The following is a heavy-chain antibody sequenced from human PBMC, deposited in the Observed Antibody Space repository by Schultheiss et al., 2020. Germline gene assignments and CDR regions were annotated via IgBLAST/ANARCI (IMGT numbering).Heavy chain of an antibody. CDR3: AKREGNLSYYYYMDV. Sequence: SETLSLTCAVYGGSFSGYYWSWIRQPPGKGLEWIGEINHSGSTNYNPSLKSRVTISVDTSKNQFSLKLSSVTAADTAVYYCAKREGNLSYYYYMDVWGKGTTVTVSS. CDR2: INHSGST. D-gene: IGHD1-14*01. J-gene: IGHJ6*03. V-gene: IGHV4-34*01. CDR1: GGSFSGYY.